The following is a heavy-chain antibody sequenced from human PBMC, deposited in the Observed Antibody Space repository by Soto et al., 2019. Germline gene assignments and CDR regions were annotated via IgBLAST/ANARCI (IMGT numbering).Heavy chain of an antibody. CDR3: ARDRGYEQQLVRNYYYYYGMDV. CDR1: GGTFSSYA. V-gene: IGHV1-69*13. Sequence: ASVKVSCKASGGTFSSYAISWVRQAPGQGLEWMGGIIPIFGTANYAQKFQGRVTITADESTSTAYMELSSLRSEDTAVYYCARDRGYEQQLVRNYYYYYGMDVWGQGTTVTVSS. CDR2: IIPIFGTA. D-gene: IGHD6-13*01. J-gene: IGHJ6*02.